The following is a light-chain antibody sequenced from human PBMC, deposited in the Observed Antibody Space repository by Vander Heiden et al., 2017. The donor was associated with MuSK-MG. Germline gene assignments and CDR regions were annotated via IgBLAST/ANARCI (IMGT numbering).Light chain of an antibody. CDR3: QQYDSTPRT. CDR2: GAS. J-gene: IGKJ2*01. CDR1: QNVLYTSNNNNC. V-gene: IGKV4-1*01. Sequence: DIVMTQSPDSLAVSLGERATINCKSSQNVLYTSNNNNCLAWYQQKPGQPPKLLIYGASTRESGVPDRFSGNGSGTDFTLTISSLQAEDGAVYYCQQYDSTPRTFGQGTKLEIK.